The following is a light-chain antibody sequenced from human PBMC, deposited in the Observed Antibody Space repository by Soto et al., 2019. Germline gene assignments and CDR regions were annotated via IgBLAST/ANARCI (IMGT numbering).Light chain of an antibody. CDR1: QNINRN. CDR3: QQSYTTPLSFT. CDR2: AAS. J-gene: IGKJ3*01. V-gene: IGKV1-39*01. Sequence: DVQMTQSPSSLSASVGDRVTITCRASQNINRNLTWYQQKPRQAPKLLIYAASSLPSGVPSRFSSSGSGTDFTLTINSLQPEDFGTYYCQQSYTTPLSFTFGPETKVDLK.